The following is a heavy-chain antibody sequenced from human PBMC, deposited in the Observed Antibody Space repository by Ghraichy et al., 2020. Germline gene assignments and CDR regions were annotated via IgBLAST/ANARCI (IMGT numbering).Heavy chain of an antibody. CDR1: GFSLSDYI. CDR3: ARASKVVRFFYYDGMDV. D-gene: IGHD4-23*01. J-gene: IGHJ6*02. V-gene: IGHV3-48*02. Sequence: GESLNISCAASGFSLSDYIMNWVRQAPGKGLEWVSHISRSSRTISYADSVKGRFTVSRDNDKNSLYLQMNSLRDEDTAVYYCARASKVVRFFYYDGMDVWGQGTTVTVSS. CDR2: ISRSSRTI.